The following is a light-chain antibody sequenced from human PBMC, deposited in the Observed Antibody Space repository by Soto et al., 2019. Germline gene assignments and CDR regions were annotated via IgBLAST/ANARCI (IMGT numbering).Light chain of an antibody. CDR1: QSIGSW. V-gene: IGKV1-5*03. CDR3: LQYSTASRT. J-gene: IGKJ1*01. Sequence: DIQMTQSPSTLSASVGDRLTITRRASQSIGSWLAWYQQKPGKAPKLLIYKASSLESGVPSRFSGSGSGTEFTLTISNLQPDDLAIYYCLQYSTASRTFGQGTEVETK. CDR2: KAS.